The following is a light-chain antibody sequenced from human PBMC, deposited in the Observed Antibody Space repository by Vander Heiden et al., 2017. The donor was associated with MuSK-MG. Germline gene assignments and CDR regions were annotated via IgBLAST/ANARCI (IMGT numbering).Light chain of an antibody. CDR3: QAWDSSTVV. CDR2: QDS. CDR1: KLGDKY. J-gene: IGLJ2*01. Sequence: SYELTQPPSVSVSPGQTASITCSGDKLGDKYACWSQQKPGQSPVLVIYQDSKRPSGIPERFSGSNSGTTATLTISGTQAMDEADYYCQAWDSSTVVFGGGTKLTVL. V-gene: IGLV3-1*01.